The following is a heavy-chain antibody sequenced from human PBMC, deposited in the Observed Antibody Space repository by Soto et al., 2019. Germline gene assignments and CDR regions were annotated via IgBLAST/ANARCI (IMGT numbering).Heavy chain of an antibody. CDR3: ARDLPMVRGRDY. D-gene: IGHD3-10*01. V-gene: IGHV3-30-3*01. J-gene: IGHJ4*02. CDR2: ISYDVSNK. CDR1: GFTFSSYA. Sequence: QVQLVESGGGVVQPGRSLRLSCAASGFTFSSYAMHWVRQAPGKGLEWVAVISYDVSNKYYADSVKGRFTISRNNSKNALYLQMNSLRAEDTAVYYCARDLPMVRGRDYWGQGTLVTVSS.